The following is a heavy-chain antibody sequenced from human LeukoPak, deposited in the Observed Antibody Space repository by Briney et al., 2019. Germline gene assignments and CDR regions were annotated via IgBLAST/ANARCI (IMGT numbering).Heavy chain of an antibody. J-gene: IGHJ4*02. Sequence: ASVKVSCKASGGTFSSYAINWVRQAPGQGLEWMGWISAYNGKTHYAQKLQGRVTMTTDTSTSTAYMELRSLRSDDTAMYYCARSSHRLYDYVWGSYESKDYWGQGTLVTVSS. V-gene: IGHV1-18*01. D-gene: IGHD3-16*01. CDR2: ISAYNGKT. CDR3: ARSSHRLYDYVWGSYESKDY. CDR1: GGTFSSYA.